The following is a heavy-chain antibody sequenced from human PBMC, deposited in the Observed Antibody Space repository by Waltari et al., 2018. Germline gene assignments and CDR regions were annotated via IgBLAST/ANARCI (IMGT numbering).Heavy chain of an antibody. CDR1: GGSISSSY. D-gene: IGHD3-3*01. J-gene: IGHJ5*02. CDR2: IYISGST. CDR3: ARVFWTSASSGVSFLDP. V-gene: IGHV4-4*07. Sequence: QVQLQESGPGLVKPSETLSLTCTVSGGSISSSYWSWIRQPAGKGLEWIGRIYISGSTNYNPSLKSRVTMSLDTSKNHFSLTLSSVTAADTAVYYCARVFWTSASSGVSFLDPWGQGTLVTVSS.